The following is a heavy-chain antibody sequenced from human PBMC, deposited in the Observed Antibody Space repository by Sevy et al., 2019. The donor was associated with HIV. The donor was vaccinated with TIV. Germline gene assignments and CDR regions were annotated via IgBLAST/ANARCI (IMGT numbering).Heavy chain of an antibody. J-gene: IGHJ4*02. D-gene: IGHD4-17*01. V-gene: IGHV3-48*03. CDR2: ISHSGGGI. CDR3: ARDLPPSATTVAHFDY. CDR1: GFIFSRYE. Sequence: GGSLRLSCAASGFIFSRYEMNWVRQAPGKGLEWVSYISHSGGGINYADSVKGRFTVSRDNAKNSLYLQMDSLRAEDTAVYYCARDLPPSATTVAHFDYWGQGTLVTVSS.